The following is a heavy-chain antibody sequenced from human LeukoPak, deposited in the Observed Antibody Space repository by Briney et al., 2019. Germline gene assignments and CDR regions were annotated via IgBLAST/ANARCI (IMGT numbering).Heavy chain of an antibody. CDR2: IRYDGSNK. D-gene: IGHD6-13*01. Sequence: GGSLRLSCAASGFTFSSYGMHWVRQAPGKGLEWVAFIRYDGSNKYYADSVKGRFTISRDNSKNTLYLQMNSLRAEDTAVYYCAKDRTAAGLHLDYWGQGTLVTVSS. CDR3: AKDRTAAGLHLDY. V-gene: IGHV3-30*02. CDR1: GFTFSSYG. J-gene: IGHJ4*02.